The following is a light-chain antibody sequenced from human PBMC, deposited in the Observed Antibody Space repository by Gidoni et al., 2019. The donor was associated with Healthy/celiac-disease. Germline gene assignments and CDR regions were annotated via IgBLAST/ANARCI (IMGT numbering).Light chain of an antibody. CDR2: EGS. CDR1: SSDVGSYNL. Sequence: QSALTQPASVSGSPGPSITISCTGTSSDVGSYNLVSWYQQHPGKAPKLMIYEGSKRPSGVANRFSGSKSGNTASLTISGLQAEDEADYYCCSYAGSSTPYVVFGGGTKLTVL. V-gene: IGLV2-23*01. CDR3: CSYAGSSTPYVV. J-gene: IGLJ2*01.